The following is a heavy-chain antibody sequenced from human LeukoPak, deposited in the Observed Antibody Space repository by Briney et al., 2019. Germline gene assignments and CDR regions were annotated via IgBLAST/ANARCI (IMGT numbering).Heavy chain of an antibody. J-gene: IGHJ5*02. CDR3: ARDEWFGDIDDWFDP. Sequence: SETLSLTCTVSGGSISSYYWSWIRQPAGKGLEWIGRIYISGSTNYNPSLKSRVTISVDTSKNQFSLKLSSVTAADTAVYYCARDEWFGDIDDWFDPWGQGTLVTVSS. CDR1: GGSISSYY. V-gene: IGHV4-4*07. CDR2: IYISGST. D-gene: IGHD3-10*01.